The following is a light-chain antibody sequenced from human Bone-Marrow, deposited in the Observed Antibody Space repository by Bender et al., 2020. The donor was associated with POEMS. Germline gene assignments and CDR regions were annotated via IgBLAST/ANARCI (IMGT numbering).Light chain of an antibody. Sequence: SYELTQPSSVSVSPGQTARITCSGDVVAKKDVRWLQQKPGQAPTLVIFQDTKRPSGIPERFSGSSSGTTVTLTIRGAQVEDEADYYCYSAADNVWVFGGGTQLSVL. CDR2: QDT. J-gene: IGLJ3*02. V-gene: IGLV3-27*01. CDR1: VVAKKD. CDR3: YSAADNVWV.